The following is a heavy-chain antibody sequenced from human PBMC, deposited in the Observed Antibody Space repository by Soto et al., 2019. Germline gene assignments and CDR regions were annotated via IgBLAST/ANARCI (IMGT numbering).Heavy chain of an antibody. V-gene: IGHV1-8*01. J-gene: IGHJ4*02. CDR3: ARGRGWRDY. D-gene: IGHD6-19*01. Sequence: ASVKVSCKASGYSVTSYYINWVRQATGQGLEWMGWMDPKTGNTDYGQKFQGRVTMPRNTSISTAYMELSSLTSEDTAVYYCARGRGWRDYWGQGTLVTVSS. CDR1: GYSVTSYY. CDR2: MDPKTGNT.